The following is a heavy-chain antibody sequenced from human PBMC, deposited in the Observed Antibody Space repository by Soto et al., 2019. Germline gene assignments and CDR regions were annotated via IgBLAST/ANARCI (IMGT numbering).Heavy chain of an antibody. V-gene: IGHV4-39*01. CDR2: IYYSGST. Sequence: SETLSLTCTVSGGSISSSSYYWGWIRQPPGKGLEWIGSIYYSGSTYYNPSLKSRVTISVDTSKNQFSLKLSSVTAADTAVYYXARQASIAAAGLNWFDPWGLGTLVTVSS. CDR1: GGSISSSSYY. J-gene: IGHJ5*02. D-gene: IGHD6-13*01. CDR3: ARQASIAAAGLNWFDP.